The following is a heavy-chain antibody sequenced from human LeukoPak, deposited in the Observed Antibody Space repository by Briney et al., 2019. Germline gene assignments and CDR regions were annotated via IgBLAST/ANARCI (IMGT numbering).Heavy chain of an antibody. V-gene: IGHV4-39*01. CDR1: GGSISSSSYY. CDR3: ARQLRHPELNTMYGVVDY. CDR2: LYYSGST. J-gene: IGHJ4*02. D-gene: IGHD3-3*01. Sequence: PSETLSLTCTVSGGSISSSSYYWGWIRQPPGEGLEWIGTLYYSGSTYYNPSLGSRVTISVDTSKNQFSLKVSSVTAADTAVYYCARQLRHPELNTMYGVVDYWGQGTLVTVSS.